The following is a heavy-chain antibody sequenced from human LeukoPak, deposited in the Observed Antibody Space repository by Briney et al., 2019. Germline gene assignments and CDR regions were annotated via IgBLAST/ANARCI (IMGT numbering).Heavy chain of an antibody. CDR1: GFTFSNYA. D-gene: IGHD2-2*01. V-gene: IGHV3-30*04. Sequence: PGRSLRLSCAASGFTFSNYAFHWVRQAPGKGLEWVAVISYDGNNKYYADSVKGRFTISRDNSKNTLYVQMNSLRAEDTAVYYCARLTSPAASDFWGRGTLVTVSS. J-gene: IGHJ4*02. CDR2: ISYDGNNK. CDR3: ARLTSPAASDF.